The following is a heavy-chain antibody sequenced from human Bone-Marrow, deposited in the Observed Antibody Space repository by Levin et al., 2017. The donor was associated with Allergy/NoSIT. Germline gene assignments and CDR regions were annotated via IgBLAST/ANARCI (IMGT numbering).Heavy chain of an antibody. CDR2: ISSSSSYI. CDR1: GFTFSSYS. V-gene: IGHV3-21*01. J-gene: IGHJ4*02. CDR3: ASWGWGGSGSSVTDY. D-gene: IGHD3-10*01. Sequence: GGSLRLSCAASGFTFSSYSMNWVRQAPGKGLEWVSSISSSSSYIYYADSVKGRFTISRDNAKNSLYLQMNSLRAEDTAVYYCASWGWGGSGSSVTDYWGQGTLVTVSS.